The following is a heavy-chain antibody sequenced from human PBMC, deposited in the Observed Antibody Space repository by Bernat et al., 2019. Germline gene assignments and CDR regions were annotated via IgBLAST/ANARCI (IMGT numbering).Heavy chain of an antibody. Sequence: EMQVVESGGGLVQPGGSLRLSCSASGSTFSRYSMHWVRQAPGGGLEYVSAIGPTGGTYYADSVKCRFTISRDNSKNTLYLQMTSLRPEDTAVYYCVKDLHTALFYWGQGTQVTVSS. CDR2: IGPTGGT. V-gene: IGHV3-64D*08. CDR3: VKDLHTALFY. CDR1: GSTFSRYS. D-gene: IGHD5-18*01. J-gene: IGHJ4*02.